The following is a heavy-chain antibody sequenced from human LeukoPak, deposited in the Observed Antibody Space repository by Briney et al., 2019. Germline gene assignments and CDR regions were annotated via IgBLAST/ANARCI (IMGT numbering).Heavy chain of an antibody. V-gene: IGHV4-59*01. Sequence: SETLSLTCTVSGGSISSYYRSWIRQPPGKGLEWIGYIYYSGSTNYNPSLKSRVTISVDTSKNQFSLKLSSVTAADTAVYYCARESREYGMDVWGQGTTVTVSS. CDR1: GGSISSYY. CDR3: ARESREYGMDV. J-gene: IGHJ6*02. CDR2: IYYSGST.